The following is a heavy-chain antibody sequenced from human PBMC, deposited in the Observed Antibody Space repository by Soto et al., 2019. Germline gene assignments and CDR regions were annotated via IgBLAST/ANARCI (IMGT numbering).Heavy chain of an antibody. CDR2: TRNKPSIYTT. Sequence: GGSLRLSCAASGFTFSDHYIDWVRQAPGKGLEWVGRTRNKPSIYTTEYAASVKGRFTFSRYDSKNSLYLQMNSMKTEDTAVYYCARKLTTVLTGDAFDIWGQGTLVTVTS. CDR3: ARKLTTVLTGDAFDI. CDR1: GFTFSDHY. V-gene: IGHV3-72*01. J-gene: IGHJ3*02. D-gene: IGHD4-17*01.